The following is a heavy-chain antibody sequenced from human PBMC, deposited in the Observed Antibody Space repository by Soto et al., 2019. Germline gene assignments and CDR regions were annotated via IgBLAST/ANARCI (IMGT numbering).Heavy chain of an antibody. J-gene: IGHJ4*02. CDR2: IYYSGST. CDR1: GGSISSGDYY. Sequence: PSETLSLTCTVSGGSISSGDYYWSWIRQPPGKGLEWIGYIYYSGSTYYNPSLKSRVTISVDTSKNQFSLKLSSVTAADTAVYYCARVRGQWLIDYWGQGTLVTVSS. D-gene: IGHD6-19*01. CDR3: ARVRGQWLIDY. V-gene: IGHV4-30-4*02.